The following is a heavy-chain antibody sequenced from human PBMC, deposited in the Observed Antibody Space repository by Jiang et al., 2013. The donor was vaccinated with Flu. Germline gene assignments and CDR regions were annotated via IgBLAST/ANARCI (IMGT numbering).Heavy chain of an antibody. CDR3: ARGDHGNNVFLFGY. J-gene: IGHJ4*02. V-gene: IGHV6-1*01. CDR1: GDSVSSNSAA. D-gene: IGHD4-11*01. CDR2: TYYRSKWYI. Sequence: SQTLSLTCAISGDSVSSNSAAWSWIRQSPSRGLEWLGRTYYRSKWYIDYAVSVKSRITINADTSKNQVSLQLNSVTPEDTAVYYCARGDHGNNVFLFGYWGQGNQVTVSS.